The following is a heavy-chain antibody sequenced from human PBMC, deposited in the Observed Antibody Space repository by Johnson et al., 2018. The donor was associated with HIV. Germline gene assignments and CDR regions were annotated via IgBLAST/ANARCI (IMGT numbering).Heavy chain of an antibody. V-gene: IGHV3-30-3*01. Sequence: QMLLVESGGGVVQPGRSLRLSCAASGFTFSTYAMHWVRQAPGKGLEWVAVISYDGSNKYYADSVKGRFTISRDHSKNTLYLKMNSLRAEDTALYYCAKDSRYYYDSSGYVSDAFDIWGQGTMVTVSS. CDR2: ISYDGSNK. CDR1: GFTFSTYA. J-gene: IGHJ3*02. CDR3: AKDSRYYYDSSGYVSDAFDI. D-gene: IGHD3-22*01.